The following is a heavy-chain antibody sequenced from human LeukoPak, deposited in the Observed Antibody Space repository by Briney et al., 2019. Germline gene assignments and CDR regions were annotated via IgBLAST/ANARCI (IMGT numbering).Heavy chain of an antibody. CDR2: IIPIFGTA. V-gene: IGHV1-69*13. CDR3: VIGGYSYGYDYYYYYGMDV. CDR1: GGTFSSYA. D-gene: IGHD5-18*01. J-gene: IGHJ6*02. Sequence: ASVKVSCKASGGTFSSYAISWVRQAPGQGLEWMGGIIPIFGTANYAQKFQGRVTITADESTSTAYMGLSSLRSEDTAVYYCVIGGYSYGYDYYYYYGMDVWGQGTTVTVSS.